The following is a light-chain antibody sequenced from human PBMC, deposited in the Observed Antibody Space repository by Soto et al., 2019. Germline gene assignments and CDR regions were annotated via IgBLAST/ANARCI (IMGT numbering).Light chain of an antibody. CDR3: QQRSNCTPHT. Sequence: SQSVSSNLAWYQQKPGQAPRLLIYGASTRATGIPARFSGSVSGTDLAHTIGIREPEAFGADFRQQRSNCTPHTCGGGTKVDIK. J-gene: IGKJ4*01. CDR1: QSVSSN. V-gene: IGKV3-11*01. CDR2: GAS.